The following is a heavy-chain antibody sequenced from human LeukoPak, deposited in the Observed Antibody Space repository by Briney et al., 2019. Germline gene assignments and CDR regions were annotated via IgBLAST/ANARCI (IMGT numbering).Heavy chain of an antibody. V-gene: IGHV1-46*01. CDR1: GYTFTGYY. D-gene: IGHD1-26*01. CDR2: INPSGGST. Sequence: ASVKVSCKASGYTFTGYYMHWVRQAPGQGLEWMGIINPSGGSTSYAQKFQGRVTMTRDTSTSTVYMELSSLRSEDTAVYYCARDLRFGGSFGATRDYWGQGTLVTVSS. J-gene: IGHJ4*02. CDR3: ARDLRFGGSFGATRDY.